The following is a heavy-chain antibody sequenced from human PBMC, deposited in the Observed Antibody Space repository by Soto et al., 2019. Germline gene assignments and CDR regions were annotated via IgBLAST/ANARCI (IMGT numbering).Heavy chain of an antibody. V-gene: IGHV4-39*01. J-gene: IGHJ6*03. CDR3: ARPLYLFPSSYSYHYMDV. CDR1: GGSVTSGDGY. CDR2: ASYSGRT. Sequence: SETLSLTCTVSGGSVTSGDGYWGWIRQPPGKGLEWIGSASYSGRTYYSPSLKSRATIFIDTARNQFSLRLSSVTAADTAVYYCARPLYLFPSSYSYHYMDVWGRGTTVT. D-gene: IGHD2-21*01.